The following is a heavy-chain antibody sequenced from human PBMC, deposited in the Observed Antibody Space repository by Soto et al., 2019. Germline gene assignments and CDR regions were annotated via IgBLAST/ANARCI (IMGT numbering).Heavy chain of an antibody. CDR2: IYYSGST. J-gene: IGHJ5*02. CDR3: ARDRYRMVRGVITTNWFDP. V-gene: IGHV4-59*01. CDR1: GGSISSYY. Sequence: SETLSLTCTVSGGSISSYYWSWIRQPPGKGLEWIGYIYYSGSTNYNPSLKSRVTISVDTSKNQFSLKLSSVTAADTAVYYCARDRYRMVRGVITTNWFDPWGQGTLVTVSS. D-gene: IGHD3-10*01.